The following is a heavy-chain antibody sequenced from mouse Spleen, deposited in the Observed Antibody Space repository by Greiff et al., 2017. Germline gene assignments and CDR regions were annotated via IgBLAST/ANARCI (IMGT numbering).Heavy chain of an antibody. Sequence: EVHLVESGPSLVKPSQTLSLTCSVTGDSTTSGYWNWIRKFPGNKLEYMGYISYSGSTYYNPSLKSRISITRDTSKNQYYLQLNSVTTEDTATYYCARSTGTTYWYFDVWGAGTTVTVSS. V-gene: IGHV3-8*02. J-gene: IGHJ1*01. D-gene: IGHD4-1*02. CDR2: ISYSGST. CDR1: GDSTTSGY. CDR3: ARSTGTTYWYFDV.